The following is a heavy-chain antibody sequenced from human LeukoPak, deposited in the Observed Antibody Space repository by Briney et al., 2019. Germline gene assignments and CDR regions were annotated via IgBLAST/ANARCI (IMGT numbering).Heavy chain of an antibody. CDR2: INPSGGST. CDR3: ARDILSIAARPGLDY. Sequence: GASVEVSCKASGYTFTSYYMHWVRQAPGQGLEWMGLINPSGGSTSYAQKFQGRVTMTRDTSTSTVYMELSSLRSEDTAVYYCARDILSIAARPGLDYWGQGTLVTVSS. D-gene: IGHD6-6*01. V-gene: IGHV1-46*01. J-gene: IGHJ4*02. CDR1: GYTFTSYY.